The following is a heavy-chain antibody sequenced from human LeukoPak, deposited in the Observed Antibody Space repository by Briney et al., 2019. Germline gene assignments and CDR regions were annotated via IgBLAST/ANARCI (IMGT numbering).Heavy chain of an antibody. J-gene: IGHJ6*03. V-gene: IGHV4-39*07. CDR3: ARLSGWYSYYYMDV. CDR1: GVSISSTRYY. D-gene: IGHD6-19*01. Sequence: SETLSLTCTVSGVSISSTRYYWAWIRQPPGKGLEWIGSIFYSGSTYYDPSLKSRVTISVDTSKNQCSLKLSSVTAADTAVYYCARLSGWYSYYYMDVWGKGTTVTVSS. CDR2: IFYSGST.